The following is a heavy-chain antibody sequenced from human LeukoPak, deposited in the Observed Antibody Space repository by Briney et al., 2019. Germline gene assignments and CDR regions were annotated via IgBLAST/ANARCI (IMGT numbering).Heavy chain of an antibody. CDR1: GGSISSSSYY. CDR3: ARGVIDVGDSYYFDY. D-gene: IGHD2-21*02. CDR2: IYYSGST. V-gene: IGHV4-39*07. Sequence: SETLSLTCTVSGGSISSSSYYWGWIRQPPGKGLEWIGSIYYSGSTYYNPSLKSRVTISVDTSKNQFSLKLSSVTAADTAVYYCARGVIDVGDSYYFDYWGQGTLVTVSS. J-gene: IGHJ4*02.